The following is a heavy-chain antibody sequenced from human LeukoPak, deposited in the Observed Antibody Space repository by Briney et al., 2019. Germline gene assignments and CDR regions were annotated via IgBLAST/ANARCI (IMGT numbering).Heavy chain of an antibody. V-gene: IGHV4-59*01. Sequence: SSETLSLTCTVSGGSISSYYWSWIRQPPGRGLEWIGYIYYSGSTNYNPSLKSRVTISVDTSKNQFSLKLSSVTAADTAVYYCAATVEYYYYGMDVWGQGTTVTVSS. CDR1: GGSISSYY. CDR3: AATVEYYYYGMDV. J-gene: IGHJ6*02. D-gene: IGHD7-27*01. CDR2: IYYSGST.